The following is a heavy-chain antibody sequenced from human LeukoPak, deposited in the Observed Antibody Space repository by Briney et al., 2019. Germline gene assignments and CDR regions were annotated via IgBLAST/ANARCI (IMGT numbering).Heavy chain of an antibody. Sequence: GGSLGLSCAASGFTFNNYAMNWVRQAPGKGLEWVSGISGSGGSTYYADSVKGRFTISRDNSKNTLYLQMNRLRAEDTAVYFCAKDPLSYYDSSGYRYFDYWGQGTLATVSS. V-gene: IGHV3-23*01. CDR3: AKDPLSYYDSSGYRYFDY. D-gene: IGHD3-22*01. CDR2: ISGSGGST. J-gene: IGHJ4*02. CDR1: GFTFNNYA.